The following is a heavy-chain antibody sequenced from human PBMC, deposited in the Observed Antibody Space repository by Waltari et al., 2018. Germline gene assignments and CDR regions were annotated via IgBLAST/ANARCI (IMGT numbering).Heavy chain of an antibody. CDR1: GFTLSDHY. J-gene: IGHJ3*02. CDR3: ARDHHDAFDI. V-gene: IGHV3-72*01. CDR2: GRNKTNSYTT. Sequence: EVQLVESGGGLVQPGGSLRLSCAASGFTLSDHYMDWVRQAPGKGLGWVGRGRNKTNSYTTEYAASVKGRFTISRDDSKNSVYLQMNSLKTEDTAVYYCARDHHDAFDIWGQGTMVTVSS.